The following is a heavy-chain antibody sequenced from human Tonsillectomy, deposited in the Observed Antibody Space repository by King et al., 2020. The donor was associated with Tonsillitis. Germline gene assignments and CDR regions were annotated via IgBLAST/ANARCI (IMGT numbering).Heavy chain of an antibody. J-gene: IGHJ3*02. V-gene: IGHV3-7*01. CDR2: IQEHGSEK. CDR1: GFSLNTYW. D-gene: IGHD3-3*01. Sequence: VQLVESGGGLVQSGGSLRLSCAASGFSLNTYWMTWVRQAPGKGLEWVANIQEHGSEKYYVDGVKGRFTISRDNAQKSLFLQMTSLRAEDTAVYYCARGAPGVVHAYDIWGRGTMVTVSS. CDR3: ARGAPGVVHAYDI.